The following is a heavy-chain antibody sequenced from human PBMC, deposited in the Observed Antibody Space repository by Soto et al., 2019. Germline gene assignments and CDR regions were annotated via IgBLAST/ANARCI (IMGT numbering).Heavy chain of an antibody. D-gene: IGHD3-3*01. CDR1: GGTFSSYA. CDR3: ARGTILGVVIAGRYYYYGMDV. J-gene: IGHJ6*02. CDR2: IIPFFGTA. V-gene: IGHV1-69*13. Sequence: ASVKVSCKASGGTFSSYAISWVRQPPGQGLAWMGGIIPFFGTANSAQKFQGRVTITADESTSTDYMELSSLRSEDTAVHYCARGTILGVVIAGRYYYYGMDVWGQGTTVTVSS.